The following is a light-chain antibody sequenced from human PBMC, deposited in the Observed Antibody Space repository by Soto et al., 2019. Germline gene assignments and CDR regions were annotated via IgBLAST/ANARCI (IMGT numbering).Light chain of an antibody. Sequence: VMTQCPAPLSVAAGQRTTRSRRASQSVSSSYLAWYQQKPGQAPRLLIYGASSRATGIPDRFSGSGSGTEFTLTISGLQSEDFAIYYCQQYNSWPWTFGQGTKVDIK. CDR2: GAS. CDR1: QSVSSSY. V-gene: IGKV3D-15*01. J-gene: IGKJ1*01. CDR3: QQYNSWPWT.